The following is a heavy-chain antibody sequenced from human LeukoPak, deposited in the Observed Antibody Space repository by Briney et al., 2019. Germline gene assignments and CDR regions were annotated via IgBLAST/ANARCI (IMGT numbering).Heavy chain of an antibody. J-gene: IGHJ4*02. CDR1: GLTFSRYA. V-gene: IGHV3-11*03. CDR2: ISGSSSYT. Sequence: GGSLRLSCAASGLTFSRYAMSRVRQAPGKGLECVSYISGSSSYTNYAESVKGRFTISRDNAKNSLYLQMNSLRAEDTAVYYCARIRGYSYGIDYWGQGTLVTVSS. CDR3: ARIRGYSYGIDY. D-gene: IGHD5-18*01.